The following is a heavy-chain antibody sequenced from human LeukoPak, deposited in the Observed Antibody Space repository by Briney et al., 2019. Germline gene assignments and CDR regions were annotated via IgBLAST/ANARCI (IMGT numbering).Heavy chain of an antibody. CDR1: GFTFSSYG. J-gene: IGHJ6*02. V-gene: IGHV3-30*19. CDR3: ARVSLAGDYYYYGMDV. CDR2: ISYDGSNK. Sequence: GGSLRRSCAASGFTFSSYGMHWDRQAPGKGLDWVAVISYDGSNKYYADSVKGRFTISRDNSKNTLYLQMHSLRTEDTAVYYCARVSLAGDYYYYGMDVWGQGTTVTVSS. D-gene: IGHD6-19*01.